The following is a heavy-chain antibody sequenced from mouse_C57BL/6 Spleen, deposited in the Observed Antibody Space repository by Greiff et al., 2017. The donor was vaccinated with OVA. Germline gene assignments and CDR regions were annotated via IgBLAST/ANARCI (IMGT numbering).Heavy chain of an antibody. CDR2: IYPGDGDT. Sequence: QVQLQQSGPELVKPGASVKISCKASGYAFSSSWMNWVKQRPGKGLEWIGRIYPGDGDTNYNGKFKGKAKLTADKSSSTAYMQLSSLTSEDSAVYFCARAPTGDGAMDYWGQGTSVTVSS. CDR3: ARAPTGDGAMDY. J-gene: IGHJ4*01. V-gene: IGHV1-82*01. D-gene: IGHD4-1*02. CDR1: GYAFSSSW.